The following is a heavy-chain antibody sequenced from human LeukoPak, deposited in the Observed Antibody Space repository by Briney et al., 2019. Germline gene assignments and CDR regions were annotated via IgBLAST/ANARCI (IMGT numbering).Heavy chain of an antibody. CDR2: INPNSGGT. D-gene: IGHD6-6*01. V-gene: IGHV1-2*02. J-gene: IGHJ4*02. CDR1: GYTFTGYY. CDR3: ARDKGIAARPGSLDW. Sequence: GASVKVSCKASGYTFTGYYMHWVRQAPGQGLEWMGWINPNSGGTNYAQKFQGRVTMTRDTSISTAYMELSRLRSDDTAVYYCARDKGIAARPGSLDWWGQGTLVTVSS.